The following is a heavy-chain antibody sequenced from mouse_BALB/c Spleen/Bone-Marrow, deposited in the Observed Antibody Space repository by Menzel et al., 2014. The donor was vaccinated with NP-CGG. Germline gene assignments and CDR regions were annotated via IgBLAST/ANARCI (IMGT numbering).Heavy chain of an antibody. CDR2: IWAGGRT. D-gene: IGHD1-1*01. CDR3: ARGKDYYGSSDAMDY. V-gene: IGHV2-9*02. Sequence: VQRVESGPGLVAPSQSLSITCNVSGFSLTNYGVHWVRQPPGKGLEWLGVIWAGGRTNYNSALMSRLSISKDNSKSQVFLKMNSLQTDDTAMYYCARGKDYYGSSDAMDYWGQGTSVTVSS. J-gene: IGHJ4*01. CDR1: GFSLTNYG.